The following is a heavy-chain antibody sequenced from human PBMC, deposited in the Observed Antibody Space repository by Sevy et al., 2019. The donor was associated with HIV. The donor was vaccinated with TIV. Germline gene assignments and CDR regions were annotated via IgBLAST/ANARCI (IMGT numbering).Heavy chain of an antibody. D-gene: IGHD3-9*01. CDR2: ISYDGRNK. V-gene: IGHV3-30*18. J-gene: IGHJ6*02. Sequence: GGSLRLSCAVSGIIFTTSGMHWVRQAPGKGLEWVAVISYDGRNKFYGDSVKGRFTISRDNSKHIRYLQMNSLRVEDTAVYYCAKDFTGYNGMDVWGQRTMVTVSS. CDR3: AKDFTGYNGMDV. CDR1: GIIFTTSG.